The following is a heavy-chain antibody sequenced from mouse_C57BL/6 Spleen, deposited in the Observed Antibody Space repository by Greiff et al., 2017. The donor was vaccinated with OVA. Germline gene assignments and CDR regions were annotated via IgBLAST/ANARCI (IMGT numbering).Heavy chain of an antibody. CDR2: IEPATGNT. V-gene: IGHV14-3*01. J-gene: IGHJ3*01. D-gene: IGHD1-1*01. CDR3: ARGGGSSSWFAY. Sequence: VQLKESVAELVRPGASVKLSCTASGFNIKNTYMHWVQQRPEQGLEWIGRIEPATGNTKYAPKFPGKATITADTSSNTAYLQLSSLTSEDTAIYYCARGGGSSSWFAYWGQGTLVTVSA. CDR1: GFNIKNTY.